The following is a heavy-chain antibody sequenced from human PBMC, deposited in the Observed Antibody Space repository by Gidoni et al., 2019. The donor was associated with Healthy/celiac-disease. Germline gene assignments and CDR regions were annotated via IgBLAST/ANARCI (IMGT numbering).Heavy chain of an antibody. CDR3: ARVRFLYGMDV. D-gene: IGHD3-10*01. V-gene: IGHV3-30-3*01. J-gene: IGHJ6*04. CDR1: GFTFSSYA. Sequence: QVQLVESGGGVVQPGRCLRLSCAASGFTFSSYAMHGVRQAPGQGLEWVAVISYDGSNNYYADSVKGRFIISRDNSKTTLYLQMNSLRAEDTAVYYCARVRFLYGMDVWGKGTPVTVSS. CDR2: ISYDGSNN.